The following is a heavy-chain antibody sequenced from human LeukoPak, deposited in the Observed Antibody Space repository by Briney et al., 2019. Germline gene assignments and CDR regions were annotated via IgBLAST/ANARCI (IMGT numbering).Heavy chain of an antibody. CDR1: GFTFSSYS. V-gene: IGHV3-21*01. D-gene: IGHD6-6*01. CDR3: AREGAEYSSSFFPVDY. Sequence: GGSLRLSCAASGFTFSSYSMNWVRQAPGKGLEWVSSISSSSSYIYYADSVKGRFTISRDNAKNSLYLQMNSLRAEDKAVYYCAREGAEYSSSFFPVDYWGQGTLVTVSS. J-gene: IGHJ4*02. CDR2: ISSSSSYI.